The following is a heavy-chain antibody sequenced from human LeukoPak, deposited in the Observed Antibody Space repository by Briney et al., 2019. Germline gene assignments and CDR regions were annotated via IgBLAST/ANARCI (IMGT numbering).Heavy chain of an antibody. CDR2: INPNSGGT. Sequence: ASVKVSCKTSGYTFIGHYMHWVRQAPGQGLEWMGWINPNSGGTNYAQKFQGRVTMTRDTSISTAYMELSRLRSDDTAVYYCARDRGVVVITTSNFDYWGQGTLVTVSS. V-gene: IGHV1-2*02. D-gene: IGHD3-22*01. CDR3: ARDRGVVVITTSNFDY. J-gene: IGHJ4*02. CDR1: GYTFIGHY.